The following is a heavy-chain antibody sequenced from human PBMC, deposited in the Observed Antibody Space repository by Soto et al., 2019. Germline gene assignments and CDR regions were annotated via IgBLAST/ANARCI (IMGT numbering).Heavy chain of an antibody. CDR3: ATLRGLGDVSPYFDS. Sequence: QVQLQESGPGLLKPSETLSLTCTVSYASINNYHWTWIRQPPGKGLEWIAYVYYTGTTNFNPSLKSRVTISMDTSKNQFSLKLRSVTAAETAVYYCATLRGLGDVSPYFDSWGQGLMVTVSS. CDR2: VYYTGTT. J-gene: IGHJ4*02. D-gene: IGHD3-10*01. V-gene: IGHV4-59*08. CDR1: YASINNYH.